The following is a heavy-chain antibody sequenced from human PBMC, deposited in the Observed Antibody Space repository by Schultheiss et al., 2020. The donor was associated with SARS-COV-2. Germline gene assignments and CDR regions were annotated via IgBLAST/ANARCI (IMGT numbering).Heavy chain of an antibody. Sequence: KVSCKASGYSFTSNWIGWVRQMPGRGLEWMGIIYPGDSYTNYSPSFQGHVTISADKSISTAYLQWSSLKASDTAMYYCATWISDSSGYHYWGQGTLVTVSS. J-gene: IGHJ4*02. D-gene: IGHD3-22*01. CDR3: ATWISDSSGYHY. V-gene: IGHV5-51*01. CDR2: IYPGDSYT. CDR1: GYSFTSNW.